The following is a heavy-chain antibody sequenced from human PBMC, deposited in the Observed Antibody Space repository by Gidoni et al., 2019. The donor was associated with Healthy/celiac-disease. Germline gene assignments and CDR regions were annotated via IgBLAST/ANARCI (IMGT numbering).Heavy chain of an antibody. CDR2: IYYSGST. Sequence: QVQLQESGPGLVKPSETLSLTCTVSGGSISSYYWSWIRQPPGKGLEWIGYIYYSGSTNYNPSLKSRVTISVDTSKNQFSLKLSSVTAADTAVYYCARQLYGDYDAFDIWGQGTMVTVSS. V-gene: IGHV4-59*08. J-gene: IGHJ3*02. D-gene: IGHD4-17*01. CDR3: ARQLYGDYDAFDI. CDR1: GGSISSYY.